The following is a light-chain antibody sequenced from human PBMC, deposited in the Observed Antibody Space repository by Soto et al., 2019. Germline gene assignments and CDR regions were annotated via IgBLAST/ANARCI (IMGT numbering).Light chain of an antibody. Sequence: EIVLTQSPGTLSLSPGERATLSCRASQSVSSSYLAWYQQKPGQAPRLLIYGASSRATGIPDRFSGSGSETDFTLTISRLEAEDFAVSYCQQYGSSPTWTFGQGTKVEIK. J-gene: IGKJ1*01. CDR1: QSVSSSY. CDR2: GAS. V-gene: IGKV3-20*01. CDR3: QQYGSSPTWT.